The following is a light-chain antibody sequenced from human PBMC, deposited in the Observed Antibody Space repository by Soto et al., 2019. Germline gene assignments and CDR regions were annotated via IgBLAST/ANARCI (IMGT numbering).Light chain of an antibody. CDR3: QQYNNWPPLT. CDR2: RAS. Sequence: EIVMTQSPATLSVSPGERATLSCRASQSVNSNFAWYQQKPGQAPRLLIYRASSRATGIPARFSGSGSGTEFTLTISSLQSEDFAVYFCQQYNNWPPLTFGGGTKVEIK. J-gene: IGKJ4*01. V-gene: IGKV3D-15*01. CDR1: QSVNSN.